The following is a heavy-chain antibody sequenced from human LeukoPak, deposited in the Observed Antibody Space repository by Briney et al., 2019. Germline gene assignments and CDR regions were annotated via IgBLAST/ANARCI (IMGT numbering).Heavy chain of an antibody. D-gene: IGHD3-22*01. J-gene: IGHJ4*02. CDR3: AKHTPLDYYDSSGYTLAD. Sequence: PGGFLRLSCAASGFTFDDYGMSWVRQAPGKGLEWVSAISGSGGSTYYADSVKGRFTISRDNSKNTLYLQMNSLRAEDTAVYYCAKHTPLDYYDSSGYTLADWGQGTLVTVSS. CDR1: GFTFDDYG. V-gene: IGHV3-23*01. CDR2: ISGSGGST.